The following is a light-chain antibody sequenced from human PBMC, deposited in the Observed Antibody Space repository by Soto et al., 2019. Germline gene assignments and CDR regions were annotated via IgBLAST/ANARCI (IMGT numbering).Light chain of an antibody. CDR1: QTISSY. V-gene: IGKV1-39*01. J-gene: IGKJ1*01. CDR3: QQSYSTVWT. Sequence: DIQMTQSPSSLSASVGDRVTITCRASQTISSYLNWYQQKPGKAPKLLIYAASTLQSGVPPRFSGSGSGTDFTPTISSLQPEDFATYYCQQSYSTVWTFGQGTKVDI. CDR2: AAS.